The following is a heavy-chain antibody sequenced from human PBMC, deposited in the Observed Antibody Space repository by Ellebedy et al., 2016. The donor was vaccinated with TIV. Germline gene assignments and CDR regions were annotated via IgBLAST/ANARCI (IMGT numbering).Heavy chain of an antibody. CDR1: GGSISSGGYY. CDR3: ARDSWTGYYGSGSPSFLMDV. D-gene: IGHD3-10*01. J-gene: IGHJ6*02. V-gene: IGHV4-31*03. CDR2: IYHSGSA. Sequence: SETLSLTCTVSGGSISSGGYYWSWIRQHPGKGLEWIGYIYHSGSAYYNPSLKSRVTISVDTSKNQFSLTLNSVTAADTAVYYCARDSWTGYYGSGSPSFLMDVWGQGTTVTVSS.